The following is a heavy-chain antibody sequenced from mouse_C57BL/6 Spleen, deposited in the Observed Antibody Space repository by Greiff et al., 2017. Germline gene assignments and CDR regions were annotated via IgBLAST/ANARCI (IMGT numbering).Heavy chain of an antibody. J-gene: IGHJ2*01. CDR3: ARSGITTVVDYFDY. CDR2: IDPSDSYT. V-gene: IGHV1-69*01. CDR1: GYTFTSYW. Sequence: QVQLQQPGAELVMPGASVKLSCKASGYTFTSYWMHWVKQRPGQGLEWIGEIDPSDSYTNYNQKFKGKSTLTVYKSSSTAYMQLSSLTSEDSAVYYCARSGITTVVDYFDYWGQGTTLTVSS. D-gene: IGHD1-1*01.